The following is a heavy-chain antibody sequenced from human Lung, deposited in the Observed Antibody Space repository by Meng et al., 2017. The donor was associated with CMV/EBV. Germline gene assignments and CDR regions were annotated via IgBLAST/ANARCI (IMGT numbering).Heavy chain of an antibody. D-gene: IGHD2-15*01. Sequence: TVTGDSISSSAQYWTWIRQHPGKGLESIGNIYYGRSTYANPSLKSRVTISVETSKNQFSLRLISVTAADTAVYYCARLGGFRNWFDPWGQGTLVTVSS. J-gene: IGHJ5*02. CDR2: IYYGRST. CDR3: ARLGGFRNWFDP. CDR1: GDSISSSAQY. V-gene: IGHV4-31*03.